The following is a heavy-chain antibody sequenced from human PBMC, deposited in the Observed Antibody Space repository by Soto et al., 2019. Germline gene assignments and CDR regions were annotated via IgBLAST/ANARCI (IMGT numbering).Heavy chain of an antibody. Sequence: QLQLQESGPGLVKPSETLSLTCTVSGGSISSSSYYWGWIRQPPGKGLEWIGSIYYSGSTYYNPSLKIRVTISVYTSKTQFSLNLSSVTAADTAVYYCASPKIAFYNWFDPWGQGTLVTVSS. CDR1: GGSISSSSYY. D-gene: IGHD3-3*02. CDR3: ASPKIAFYNWFDP. CDR2: IYYSGST. V-gene: IGHV4-39*01. J-gene: IGHJ5*02.